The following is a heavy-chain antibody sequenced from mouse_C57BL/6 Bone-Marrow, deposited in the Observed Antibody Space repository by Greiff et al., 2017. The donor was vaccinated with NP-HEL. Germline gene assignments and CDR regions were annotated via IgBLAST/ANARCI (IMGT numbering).Heavy chain of an antibody. CDR3: ARHAITTVVAPFAY. Sequence: EVQGVESGGDLVKPGGSLKLSCAASGFTFRSYGMSWVRQTPDKRLEWVATISSGGSYPYYPDSVKGRFTISRDNAQNTQYLQVSRLKSEDTAMYYCARHAITTVVAPFAYWGQGTLGTVSA. V-gene: IGHV5-6*01. J-gene: IGHJ3*01. CDR2: ISSGGSYP. CDR1: GFTFRSYG. D-gene: IGHD1-1*01.